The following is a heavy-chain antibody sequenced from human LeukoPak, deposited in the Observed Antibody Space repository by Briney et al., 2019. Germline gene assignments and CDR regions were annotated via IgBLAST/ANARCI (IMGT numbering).Heavy chain of an antibody. Sequence: GGSLRLSCAASGFIFNSYWMSWVRQAPGKGLEWVAHIKQDGSEKNYVDSVKGRFTIPRDNAKNSLILEMDGLRVEDTAVYYCARDKMTGDSYFDYWGQGTLVTVSS. J-gene: IGHJ4*02. D-gene: IGHD7-27*01. V-gene: IGHV3-7*01. CDR2: IKQDGSEK. CDR1: GFIFNSYW. CDR3: ARDKMTGDSYFDY.